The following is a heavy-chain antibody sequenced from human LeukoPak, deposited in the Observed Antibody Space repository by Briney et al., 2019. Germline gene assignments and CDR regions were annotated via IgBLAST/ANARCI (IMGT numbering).Heavy chain of an antibody. D-gene: IGHD6-19*01. J-gene: IGHJ5*02. V-gene: IGHV4-39*07. CDR1: AGSISTSNYY. CDR2: IFYSGST. CDR3: ARVAVASRGFDP. Sequence: SETLSLTCTVSAGSISTSNYYWGWIRQPPGKGLEWIGTIFYSGSTYYSPSLRSRVTISLDTSRNQFSLKLNSVTAADTAVYYCARVAVASRGFDPWGQGTLVTVSS.